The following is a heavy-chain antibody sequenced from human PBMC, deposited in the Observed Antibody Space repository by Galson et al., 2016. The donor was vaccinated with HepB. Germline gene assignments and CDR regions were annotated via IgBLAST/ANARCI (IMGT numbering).Heavy chain of an antibody. D-gene: IGHD2-15*01. CDR1: GFTFDDYA. CDR2: INFNSVII. Sequence: SLRLSCAASGFTFDDYAMHWVRQAPGKGLEWISGINFNSVIIGYADSVKGRFTISRDNAKNSLDLQMNALRAEDTALYYCVKDTDGVVVAAQGGLGPWGQGTRVTVSS. J-gene: IGHJ5*02. CDR3: VKDTDGVVVAAQGGLGP. V-gene: IGHV3-9*01.